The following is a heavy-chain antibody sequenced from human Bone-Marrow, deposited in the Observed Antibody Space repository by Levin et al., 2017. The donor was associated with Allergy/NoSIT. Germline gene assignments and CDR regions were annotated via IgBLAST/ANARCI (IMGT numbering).Heavy chain of an antibody. V-gene: IGHV4-30-4*01. D-gene: IGHD3-3*01. CDR2: IYYSGST. Sequence: SQTLSLTCTVSGGSFSSGHYYWNWIRQPPGKGLEWIGNIYYSGSTYYNPSLKSRVAVSLDTSKNQLSLKLPSVTAADTAVYYCARDTAFFDFWSGYPNWNFDLWGRGTLVTVSS. J-gene: IGHJ2*01. CDR1: GGSFSSGHYY. CDR3: ARDTAFFDFWSGYPNWNFDL.